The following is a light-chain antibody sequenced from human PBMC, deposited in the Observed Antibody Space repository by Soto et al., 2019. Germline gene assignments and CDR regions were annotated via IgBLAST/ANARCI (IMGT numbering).Light chain of an antibody. J-gene: IGKJ1*01. Sequence: DIQMTQSPSTLSASVGDRVTITCRASQSISSWLAWYQRKPGKAPKLLIYKASSLESGVPSRFSGSGSGTEFTLNISSLQPHDFATYYCQHHNSYPWTFGQGTKVEIK. CDR1: QSISSW. CDR2: KAS. CDR3: QHHNSYPWT. V-gene: IGKV1-5*03.